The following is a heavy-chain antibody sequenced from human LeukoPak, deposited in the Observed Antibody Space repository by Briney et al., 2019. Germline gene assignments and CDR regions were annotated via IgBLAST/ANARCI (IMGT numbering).Heavy chain of an antibody. CDR2: IYHTGST. J-gene: IGHJ4*02. D-gene: IGHD3-22*01. CDR1: GYSISSGYY. CDR3: ARVPSTNYYDSSRYWGYFDY. V-gene: IGHV4-38-2*02. Sequence: SDTLPLTCTVSGYSISSGYYWGWIRPPPGTGLEWIGKIYHTGSTYYNPSLKSRVTISVDTSKNQFSLKLSSVTAADTAVYYCARVPSTNYYDSSRYWGYFDYWGQGTLVSVSS.